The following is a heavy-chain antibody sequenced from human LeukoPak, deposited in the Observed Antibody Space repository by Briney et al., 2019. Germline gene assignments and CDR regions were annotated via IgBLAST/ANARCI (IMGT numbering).Heavy chain of an antibody. V-gene: IGHV4-59*01. Sequence: SGTLFLTCTVSGGSISSYYWSWIRQPPGKGLGWIGYIYYSGSTNYNPSLKSRVTISVDTSKNQFSLKLSSVTAADTAVYCCARVKRYSYGSYFDYWGQGTLVTVSS. CDR3: ARVKRYSYGSYFDY. CDR1: GGSISSYY. D-gene: IGHD5-18*01. CDR2: IYYSGST. J-gene: IGHJ4*02.